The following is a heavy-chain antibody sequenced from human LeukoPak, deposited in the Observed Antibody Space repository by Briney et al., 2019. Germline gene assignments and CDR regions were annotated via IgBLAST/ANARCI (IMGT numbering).Heavy chain of an antibody. CDR3: ARATTLRYFDWLSPTLAAYYFDY. D-gene: IGHD3-9*01. J-gene: IGHJ4*02. V-gene: IGHV4-59*01. Sequence: LETLSLTCTVSGGSISSYYWSWIRQPPGKGLEWIGYIYYSGSTNYNPSLKSRVTISVDTSKNQFSLKLSSVTAADTAVYYCARATTLRYFDWLSPTLAAYYFDYWGQGTLVTVSS. CDR2: IYYSGST. CDR1: GGSISSYY.